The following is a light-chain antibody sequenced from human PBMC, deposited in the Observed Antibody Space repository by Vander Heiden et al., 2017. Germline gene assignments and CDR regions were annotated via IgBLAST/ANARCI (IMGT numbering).Light chain of an antibody. CDR3: QLRDT. J-gene: IGKJ2*01. Sequence: EIVLTQSPGTLSLSPGERATLSCRASQSVSSSYLAWYQQKPGQAPRLLIYGASSRATGIPDRFSGSGSGTDFTLTISRLEPEYFAVYYCQLRDTFGQGTKLEIK. V-gene: IGKV3-20*01. CDR1: QSVSSSY. CDR2: GAS.